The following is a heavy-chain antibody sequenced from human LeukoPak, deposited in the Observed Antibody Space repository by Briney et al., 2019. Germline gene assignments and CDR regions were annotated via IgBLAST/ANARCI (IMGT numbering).Heavy chain of an antibody. V-gene: IGHV3-53*01. J-gene: IGHJ4*02. CDR3: ARFSSGSFDY. Sequence: GGSLRLSCAASGFTVSGNYMSWVRQAPGKGLEWVSVIYTGGSTYYADSVKGRFTISRDNSKNTLYLQMSSLRAEGTAVYYCARFSSGSFDYWGQGTLVTVSS. CDR2: IYTGGST. D-gene: IGHD1-26*01. CDR1: GFTVSGNY.